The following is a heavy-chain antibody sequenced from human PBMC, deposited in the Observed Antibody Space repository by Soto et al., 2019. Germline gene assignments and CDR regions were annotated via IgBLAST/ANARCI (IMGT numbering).Heavy chain of an antibody. Sequence: QVQLQESGPGLVKPSGTLSLTCAVSGGSISSSNWWSWVRQPPGKGLEWIGEIYHSGSTNYNPSLKSRVTKAVDKSKTHFSRNLSSVTAAHTAVYYCARSPDSSGYYPRWYYYGMDVWGQGTTVTVSS. CDR2: IYHSGST. CDR1: GGSISSSNW. J-gene: IGHJ6*02. CDR3: ARSPDSSGYYPRWYYYGMDV. V-gene: IGHV4-4*02. D-gene: IGHD3-22*01.